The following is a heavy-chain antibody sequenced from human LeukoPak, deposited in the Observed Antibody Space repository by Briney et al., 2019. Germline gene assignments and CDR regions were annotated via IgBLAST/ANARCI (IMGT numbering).Heavy chain of an antibody. CDR1: GGSISSSSYY. Sequence: PSETLSLTCTVSGGSISSSSYYWGWIRQPPGKGLEWIGSIYYGGSTYYNPSLKSRVTISVDTSKNQFSLKLSSVTAADTAVYYCARGYCSSTSCLRNWFDPWGQGTQVTVSS. CDR3: ARGYCSSTSCLRNWFDP. CDR2: IYYGGST. J-gene: IGHJ5*02. V-gene: IGHV4-39*07. D-gene: IGHD2-2*01.